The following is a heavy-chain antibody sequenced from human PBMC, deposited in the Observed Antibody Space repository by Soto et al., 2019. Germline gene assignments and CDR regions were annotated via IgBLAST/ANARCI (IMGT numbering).Heavy chain of an antibody. Sequence: GESLKISCQGSGYTFTSYWIGWVRQMPGRGLEWMGIIYPDDSNTKYSPSFQGQVTISADKSISTAYLQWNNLKTSDTAMYYCARLVGSSYGSGWFDPWGQGTLVTVSS. V-gene: IGHV5-51*01. CDR3: ARLVGSSYGSGWFDP. CDR1: GYTFTSYW. J-gene: IGHJ5*02. CDR2: IYPDDSNT. D-gene: IGHD5-18*01.